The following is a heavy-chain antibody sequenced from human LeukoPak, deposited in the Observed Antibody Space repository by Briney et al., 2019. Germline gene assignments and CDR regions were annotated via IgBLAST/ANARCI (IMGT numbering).Heavy chain of an antibody. D-gene: IGHD3-22*01. CDR2: ISSSSSYI. CDR1: GFTFSSYS. J-gene: IGHJ4*02. V-gene: IGHV3-21*01. CDR3: ATDRAEYYYDSSGYYSH. Sequence: GGSLRLSCAASGFTFSSYSMNWVRQAPGKGLEWVSSISSSSSYIYYADSVKGRFTISRDNAKNSLYLQMNSLRAEDTAVYYCATDRAEYYYDSSGYYSHWGLGALVTVSS.